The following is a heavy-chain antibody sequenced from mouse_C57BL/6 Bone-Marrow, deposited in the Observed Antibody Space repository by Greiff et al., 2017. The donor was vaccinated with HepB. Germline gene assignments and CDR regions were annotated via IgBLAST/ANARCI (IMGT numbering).Heavy chain of an antibody. J-gene: IGHJ4*01. CDR2: INSDGGST. CDR3: AREGLPHYYAMDY. V-gene: IGHV5-2*01. CDR1: EYAFPSHD. Sequence: DVMLVESGGGLVQPGESLKLSCESNEYAFPSHDMSWVRKTPEKRLELVAAINSDGGSTYYPDTMERRFIISRDNTKQTLYLRMSSLRYEDTALYYCAREGLPHYYAMDYWGQGTAVTVSS. D-gene: IGHD3-1*01.